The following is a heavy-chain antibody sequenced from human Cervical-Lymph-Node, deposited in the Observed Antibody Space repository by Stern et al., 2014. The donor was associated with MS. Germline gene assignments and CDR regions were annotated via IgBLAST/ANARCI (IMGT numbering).Heavy chain of an antibody. Sequence: VHLEESGGGVVRPGRSLRLSCATSGFTFSRYAVLWVRQAPGTGLEWVAALSYDRSNEFYGDSVKGRFTISRDNSKNTLFLQMNNLRPEDSGVYHCARDRLDGDYVYYYGLDVWGQGTTVTVSS. V-gene: IGHV3-30*04. CDR3: ARDRLDGDYVYYYGLDV. CDR1: GFTFSRYA. D-gene: IGHD4-17*01. CDR2: LSYDRSNE. J-gene: IGHJ6*02.